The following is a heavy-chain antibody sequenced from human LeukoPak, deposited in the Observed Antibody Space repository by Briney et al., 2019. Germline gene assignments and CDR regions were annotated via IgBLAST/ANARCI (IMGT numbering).Heavy chain of an antibody. CDR3: AKDQLERRAYYFDY. CDR2: ISGSGGST. V-gene: IGHV3-23*01. D-gene: IGHD1-1*01. J-gene: IGHJ4*02. Sequence: GGSLRLSCAASGFTFSSYAMSWVRQAPGKGLEWVSAISGSGGSTYYADSVKARFTISRGNSKNTLYLQMNNLRAEDTAIYYCAKDQLERRAYYFDYWGQGTLVTVSS. CDR1: GFTFSSYA.